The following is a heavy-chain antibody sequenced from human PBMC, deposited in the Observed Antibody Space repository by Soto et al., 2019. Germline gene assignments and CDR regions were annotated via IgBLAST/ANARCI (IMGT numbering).Heavy chain of an antibody. Sequence: EVQLVESEGGLVQPGGSLRLSCEASGFIFTTSDMSWVRQAPGKGLEWISSITITGDTTHYADSVKGRFTISRDNSRNTVYSQRNGRGGVDTAVYYCAKGGGGDHGYWGQGTLVAVSS. CDR3: AKGGGGDHGY. D-gene: IGHD2-21*02. CDR1: GFIFTTSD. V-gene: IGHV3-23*04. J-gene: IGHJ4*02. CDR2: ITITGDTT.